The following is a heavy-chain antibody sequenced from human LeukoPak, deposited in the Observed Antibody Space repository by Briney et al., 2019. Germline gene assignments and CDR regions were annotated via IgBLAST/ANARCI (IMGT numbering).Heavy chain of an antibody. V-gene: IGHV4-4*07. CDR3: ASHANNYDYVWGSYRYTYYFDY. J-gene: IGHJ4*02. D-gene: IGHD3-16*02. Sequence: KSSETLSLTCTVSGGSISSYYWSWIRQPAGKGLEWIGRIYTSGSTNYNPSLKSRVTISVDTSKNQFSLKLSSVTAADTAVYYCASHANNYDYVWGSYRYTYYFDYWGQGTLVTVSS. CDR1: GGSISSYY. CDR2: IYTSGST.